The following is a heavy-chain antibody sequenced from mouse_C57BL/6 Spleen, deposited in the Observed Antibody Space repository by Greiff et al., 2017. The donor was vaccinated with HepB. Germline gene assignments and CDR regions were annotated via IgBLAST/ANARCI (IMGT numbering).Heavy chain of an antibody. J-gene: IGHJ2*01. CDR2: IRNKANGYTT. CDR1: GFTFTDYY. Sequence: EVKVVESGGGLVQPGGSLSLSCAASGFTFTDYYMSWVRQPPGKALEWLGFIRNKANGYTTEYSASVKGRFTISRDNSQSILYLQMNALRAEDSATYYCARSSDDYEDFDYWGQGTTLTVSS. V-gene: IGHV7-3*01. CDR3: ARSSDDYEDFDY. D-gene: IGHD2-4*01.